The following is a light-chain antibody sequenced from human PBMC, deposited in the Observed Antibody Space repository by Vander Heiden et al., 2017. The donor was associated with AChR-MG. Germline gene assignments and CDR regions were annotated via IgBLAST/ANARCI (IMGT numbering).Light chain of an antibody. CDR2: DAS. J-gene: IGKJ5*01. CDR3: QHCSNLPT. Sequence: EIVLTQSPATLSLSPGERATLSCRASQSVSSYLAWYQQKPGQAPRLLIYDASNRANGIPDRFSGSGSGTDFTLTISSREHEDFAVYYWQHCSNLPTFGQRTRLEIK. V-gene: IGKV3-11*01. CDR1: QSVSSY.